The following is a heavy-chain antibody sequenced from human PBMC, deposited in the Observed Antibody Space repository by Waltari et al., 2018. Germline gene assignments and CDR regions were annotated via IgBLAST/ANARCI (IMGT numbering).Heavy chain of an antibody. Sequence: QVQLVESGGGVVQSGGSLRLSCAASGFTFSDRGMNWVRQAPGKGLEWVAFISYEGSDKVFGVSVKGRFTISRDNAKNTVSLLMNSLKSEDTAVYYCATTIISPGAFDVWGQGTMVSVSS. CDR2: ISYEGSDK. D-gene: IGHD1-1*01. CDR3: ATTIISPGAFDV. J-gene: IGHJ3*01. V-gene: IGHV3-30*03. CDR1: GFTFSDRG.